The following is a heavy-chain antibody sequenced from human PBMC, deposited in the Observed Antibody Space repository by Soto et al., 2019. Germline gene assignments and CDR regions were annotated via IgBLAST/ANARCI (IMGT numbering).Heavy chain of an antibody. V-gene: IGHV4-59*01. D-gene: IGHD6-13*01. CDR2: IYYSGST. Sequence: PSETLSLTCTVSGGSISSYYWSWIRQPPGKGLEWIGYIYYSGSTNYNPSLKSRVTISVDTSKNQFSLKLSSVTAADTAVYYCAREAYSSSWFDYWGQGTLVTVSS. CDR1: GGSISSYY. CDR3: AREAYSSSWFDY. J-gene: IGHJ4*02.